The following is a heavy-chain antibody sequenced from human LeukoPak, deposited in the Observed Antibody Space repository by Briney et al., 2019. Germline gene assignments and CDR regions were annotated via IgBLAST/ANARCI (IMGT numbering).Heavy chain of an antibody. CDR3: AREYIGAAAGYFDY. V-gene: IGHV3-30*03. D-gene: IGHD6-13*01. Sequence: PGGSLRLSCAASGFTFSSYGMHWVRQAPGKGLEWVAVISYDGSNKYYADSVKGRFTISRDNSKNTLYLQMNSLRAEDTAVYYCAREYIGAAAGYFDYWGQGTLVTVSS. CDR2: ISYDGSNK. CDR1: GFTFSSYG. J-gene: IGHJ4*02.